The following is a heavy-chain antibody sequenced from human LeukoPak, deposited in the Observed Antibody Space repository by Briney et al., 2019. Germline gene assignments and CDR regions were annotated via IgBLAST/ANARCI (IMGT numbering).Heavy chain of an antibody. D-gene: IGHD3-22*01. Sequence: GGSLRLSCAASGFTFSSYGMHWLRQAPGKGLEWVAVIWYDGSNKYYADSVKGRFTISRDNSKNTLYLQMNSLRAEDTAVYYCARDGDYYDSTYYFDYWGQGTLVTVSS. CDR3: ARDGDYYDSTYYFDY. CDR2: IWYDGSNK. J-gene: IGHJ4*02. CDR1: GFTFSSYG. V-gene: IGHV3-33*01.